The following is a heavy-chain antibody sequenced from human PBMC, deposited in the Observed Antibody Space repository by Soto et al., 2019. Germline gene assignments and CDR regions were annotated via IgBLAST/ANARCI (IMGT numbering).Heavy chain of an antibody. CDR2: ISGSGGST. CDR1: GFTFSSYA. CDR3: AKVPNSGWYVDPGISGADI. V-gene: IGHV3-23*01. Sequence: EVQLLESGGGLVQPGGSPRLSCAASGFTFSSYAMSWVRQAPGKGLEWVSAISGSGGSTYYADSVKGQFTISRDNSKNLLYLQMNSLRAEDTAVYYCAKVPNSGWYVDPGISGADIWGQGTMVTVTS. J-gene: IGHJ3*02. D-gene: IGHD6-19*01.